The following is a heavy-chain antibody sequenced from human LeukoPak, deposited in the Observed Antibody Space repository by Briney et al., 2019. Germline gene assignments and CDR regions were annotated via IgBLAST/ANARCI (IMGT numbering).Heavy chain of an antibody. CDR3: ATASHYYDRSGAYDAFDI. D-gene: IGHD3-22*01. V-gene: IGHV3-53*01. J-gene: IGHJ3*02. Sequence: GGSLRLSCAASGFTVSNNYMSWVRQAPGKGLEWVSVIYSGGDTYYADSVKGRFTISRDNSKNTLYLQMKSLRAEDTAMYYCATASHYYDRSGAYDAFDIWGQGTMVTVSS. CDR2: IYSGGDT. CDR1: GFTVSNNY.